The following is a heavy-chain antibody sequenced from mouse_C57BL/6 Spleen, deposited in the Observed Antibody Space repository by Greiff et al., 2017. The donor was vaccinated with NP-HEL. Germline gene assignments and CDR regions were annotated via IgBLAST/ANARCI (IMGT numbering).Heavy chain of an antibody. CDR1: GYTFTSYW. J-gene: IGHJ2*01. CDR3: SSGAPSYFDY. V-gene: IGHV1-69*01. Sequence: QVQLQQPGAELVMPGASVKLSCKASGYTFTSYWMHWVKQRPGQGLEWIGEIDPSDSYTNYNQKFKGKTTLTVDKSSSTAYMQRSSLTSEDSAVSYCSSGAPSYFDYWGQGTTLTVSS. CDR2: IDPSDSYT.